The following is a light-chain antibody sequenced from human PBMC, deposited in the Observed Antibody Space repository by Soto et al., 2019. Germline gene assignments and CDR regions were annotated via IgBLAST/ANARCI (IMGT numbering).Light chain of an antibody. V-gene: IGLV1-40*01. J-gene: IGLJ2*01. CDR1: SSNIGAGHD. Sequence: QAVVTQPPSVSGAPGQRVTISCTGSSSNIGAGHDVHWYQQLPGTAPKLLIYGNSNRPSGVPDRFSGSKSGTSASLAITGLQAEDEADYYCQSYDSSLRVFGGGTKLTVL. CDR2: GNS. CDR3: QSYDSSLRV.